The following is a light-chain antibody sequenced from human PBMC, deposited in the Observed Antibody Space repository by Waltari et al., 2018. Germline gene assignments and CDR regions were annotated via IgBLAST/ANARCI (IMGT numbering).Light chain of an antibody. CDR2: AVS. Sequence: DILMTQSPSSLSASIGDRITITCRASQTVSGYLNWYQQRPGKPPKLLIFAVSTLQGGVPSRFSGSGAGADFTLTISSLQREDFATYYCQQSYSIPHTFGQGTTLEI. CDR3: QQSYSIPHT. V-gene: IGKV1-39*01. J-gene: IGKJ2*01. CDR1: QTVSGY.